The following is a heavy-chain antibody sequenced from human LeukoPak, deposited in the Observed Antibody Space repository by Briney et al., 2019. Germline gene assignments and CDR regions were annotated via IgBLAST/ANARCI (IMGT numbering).Heavy chain of an antibody. D-gene: IGHD5-12*01. Sequence: PGGSLRLSCAASGFTFSSYGMHWVRQAPGKGLEWVAVIWYDGSNKYYADSVKGRFTISRDNSKNTLYLQMNSLRAEDTAVYYCARGSIVATISYFDYWGQGTLVTVSS. CDR2: IWYDGSNK. V-gene: IGHV3-33*08. CDR3: ARGSIVATISYFDY. J-gene: IGHJ4*02. CDR1: GFTFSSYG.